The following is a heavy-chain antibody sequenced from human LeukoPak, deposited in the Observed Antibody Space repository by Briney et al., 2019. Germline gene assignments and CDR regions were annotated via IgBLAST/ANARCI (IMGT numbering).Heavy chain of an antibody. J-gene: IGHJ3*02. CDR2: ISYDGSNK. CDR1: GFTFSSYA. Sequence: PGGSLRLSCAASGFTFSSYAMHWVRQAPGKGLEWVAVISYDGSNKYYADSVKGRFTISRDNSKNTLYLQMNSLRAEDTAVYYCARETYYDFWSGTVGGAFDIWGQGTMVAVSS. V-gene: IGHV3-30*04. CDR3: ARETYYDFWSGTVGGAFDI. D-gene: IGHD3-3*01.